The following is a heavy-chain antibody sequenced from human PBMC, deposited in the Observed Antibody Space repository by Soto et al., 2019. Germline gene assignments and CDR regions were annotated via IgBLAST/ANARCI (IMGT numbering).Heavy chain of an antibody. CDR1: GYSFTSYW. CDR2: IDPSDSYT. D-gene: IGHD6-13*01. V-gene: IGHV5-10-1*01. Sequence: EVQLVQSGAEVKKPGESLRISCKGSGYSFTSYWISWVRQMPGKGLEWMGRIDPSDSYTNYSPSFQGHVTISADKSMSTAYLQWSSLKASDTAMYYCASLQAAAGDNDLTFDYWGQGTLVTVSS. J-gene: IGHJ4*02. CDR3: ASLQAAAGDNDLTFDY.